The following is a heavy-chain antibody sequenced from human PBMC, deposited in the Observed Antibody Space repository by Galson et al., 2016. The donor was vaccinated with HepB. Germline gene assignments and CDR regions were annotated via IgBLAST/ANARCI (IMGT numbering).Heavy chain of an antibody. D-gene: IGHD3-10*01. CDR1: GFSLSTSAMC. J-gene: IGHJ6*02. V-gene: IGHV2-70*01. CDR3: ARNTMIRGAQKEGTPVYHYNGMDV. CDR2: IDWDDDK. Sequence: PALVKPTQTLTLTCTFSGFSLSTSAMCVSWIRQPPGKALEWLAHIDWDDDKYYSTSLKTRLTISKDTSKNEVVLTMTNMDPVDTATYYCARNTMIRGAQKEGTPVYHYNGMDVWGQGTTVTVSS.